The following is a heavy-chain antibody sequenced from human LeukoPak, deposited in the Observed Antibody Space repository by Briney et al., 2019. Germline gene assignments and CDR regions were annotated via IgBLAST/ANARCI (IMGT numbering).Heavy chain of an antibody. D-gene: IGHD6-13*01. CDR2: ISSSGGST. Sequence: QPGGSLRLSCAASGFTFSSYAMSWVRQAPGKGLEWVSAISSSGGSTYYADSVKGRFTISRDNSKNTLYLQMNSLRAEDTAVYYCAKEGGEGSSWPPPYNWFDPWGQGTLVTVSS. CDR3: AKEGGEGSSWPPPYNWFDP. CDR1: GFTFSSYA. J-gene: IGHJ5*02. V-gene: IGHV3-23*01.